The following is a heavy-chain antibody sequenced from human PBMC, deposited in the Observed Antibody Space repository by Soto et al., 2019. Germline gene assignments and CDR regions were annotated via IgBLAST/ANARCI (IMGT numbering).Heavy chain of an antibody. CDR1: GGSISSSSYY. CDR3: ARQSITMVRGVYAY. J-gene: IGHJ4*02. Sequence: QLQLQESGPGLVKPSETLSLTCTVSGGSISSSSYYWGWIRQPPGKGLEWIGSIYYSGSTYYNPSLKSRVTISVDTSKNQFSLKLSSVTAADTAVYYCARQSITMVRGVYAYWGQGTLVTVSS. D-gene: IGHD3-10*01. CDR2: IYYSGST. V-gene: IGHV4-39*01.